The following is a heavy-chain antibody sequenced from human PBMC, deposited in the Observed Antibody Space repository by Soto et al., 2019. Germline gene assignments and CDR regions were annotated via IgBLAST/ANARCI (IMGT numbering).Heavy chain of an antibody. V-gene: IGHV4-59*08. CDR1: GVSISNYY. J-gene: IGHJ4*02. CDR3: ARQMGYYPEYYFDY. Sequence: SETLSLTCTVSGVSISNYYWSWFRQPPGKGLEWIAYIYYGGSTNYSPSLKSRVAISVDTSKSHFSLKVSSVTAADTAVYYCARQMGYYPEYYFDYWGQGILVTVSS. D-gene: IGHD1-26*01. CDR2: IYYGGST.